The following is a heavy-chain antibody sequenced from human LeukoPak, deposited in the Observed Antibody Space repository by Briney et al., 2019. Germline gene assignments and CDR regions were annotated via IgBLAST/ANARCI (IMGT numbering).Heavy chain of an antibody. J-gene: IGHJ4*02. Sequence: GGSLRLSCAASGFTFNNYGMHWVRQAPGKGLEGVAFIRYDGSNKYYADSVKGRFTISRDNSKNTLYLQMNSLRTEDTAVYYCARDQVDYGDYWGQGTLVTVSS. CDR2: IRYDGSNK. V-gene: IGHV3-30*02. CDR3: ARDQVDYGDY. CDR1: GFTFNNYG.